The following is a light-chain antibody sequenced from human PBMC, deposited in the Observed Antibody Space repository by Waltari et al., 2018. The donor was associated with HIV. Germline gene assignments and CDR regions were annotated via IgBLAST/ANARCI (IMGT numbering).Light chain of an antibody. CDR2: DDT. CDR3: QVWDTSGDPWV. CDR1: NIGSKS. J-gene: IGLJ3*02. V-gene: IGLV3-21*02. Sequence: SYVLTQPPSVSVAPGQTARITCGGTNIGSKSVHWYQQKPGQAPVLVVYDDTDRPSGIPERFSGSNSGNTATLTISRVEAGDEADYYCQVWDTSGDPWVFGGGTKLTVL.